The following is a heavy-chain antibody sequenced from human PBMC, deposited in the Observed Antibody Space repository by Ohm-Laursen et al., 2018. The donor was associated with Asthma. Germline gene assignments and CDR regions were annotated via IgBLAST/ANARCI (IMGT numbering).Heavy chain of an antibody. V-gene: IGHV1-2*06. CDR2: INPNSDGT. Sequence: ASVKVSCKASGYTFIGNYIHWVRQAPGQGLEWMGRINPNSDGTNYAQKFQGRITMTRDTSITITYMELTRLTSDDTAVYYCARDGGNWNYFDYWGQGTLVTVSS. CDR3: ARDGGNWNYFDY. CDR1: GYTFIGNY. J-gene: IGHJ4*02. D-gene: IGHD1-20*01.